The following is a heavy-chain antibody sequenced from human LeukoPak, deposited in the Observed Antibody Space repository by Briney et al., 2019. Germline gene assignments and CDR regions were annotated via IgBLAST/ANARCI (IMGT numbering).Heavy chain of an antibody. D-gene: IGHD3-9*01. CDR3: ARDLIISTFDWHHWYLDL. J-gene: IGHJ2*01. V-gene: IGHV3-30*01. Sequence: GGSLRLSCAASGFDFNTYSLHWVRQAPDTGLEWMAGISSDGSKRYYADSVQDRFTISRDNSKNTLYLQVNSLRAEDTAVYYCARDLIISTFDWHHWYLDLWGRGTLVTVSS. CDR2: ISSDGSKR. CDR1: GFDFNTYS.